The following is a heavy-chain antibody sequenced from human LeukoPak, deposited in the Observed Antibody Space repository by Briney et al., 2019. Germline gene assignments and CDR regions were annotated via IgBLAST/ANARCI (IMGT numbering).Heavy chain of an antibody. CDR1: GFTFSTFA. D-gene: IGHD6-6*01. CDR2: IFHRGGQI. V-gene: IGHV3-23*01. CDR3: AKAGREWYSSSAYYYYYMDV. Sequence: GGSLSLSCAASGFTFSTFAMLWARQPPGKGLEWVSNIFHRGGQIHYADSVRGRFTISRDNSKSSLALQMDSLRAEDTAIYYCAKAGREWYSSSAYYYYYMDVWGKGTTVTVSS. J-gene: IGHJ6*03.